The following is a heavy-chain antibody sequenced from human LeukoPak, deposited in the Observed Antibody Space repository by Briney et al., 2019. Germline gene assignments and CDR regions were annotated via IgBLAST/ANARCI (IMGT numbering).Heavy chain of an antibody. CDR2: IYHSGST. CDR1: GGSISSSNW. Sequence: SGTLSLTCAVSGGSISSSNWWSWVRQPPGKGLEWIGEIYHSGSTNYNPSLKSRVTISVDKSKNQFSLKLSSVTAADTAVYYCARETREAESRYFDWLSLGGMDVWGQGTTVTVSS. D-gene: IGHD3-9*01. J-gene: IGHJ6*02. V-gene: IGHV4-4*02. CDR3: ARETREAESRYFDWLSLGGMDV.